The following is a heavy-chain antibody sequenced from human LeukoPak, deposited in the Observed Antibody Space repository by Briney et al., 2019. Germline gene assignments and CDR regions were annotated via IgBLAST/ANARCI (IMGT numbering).Heavy chain of an antibody. CDR3: AKDYGYSYDPHFDY. CDR1: GGTFSSYA. D-gene: IGHD5-18*01. CDR2: IIPIFGTA. Sequence: SVKVSCKASGGTFSSYAISWVRQAPGQGLEWMGGIIPIFGTANYAQKFQGRVTITADESTSTAYMELSSLRSEDTAVYYCAKDYGYSYDPHFDYWGQGTLVTVSS. J-gene: IGHJ4*02. V-gene: IGHV1-69*13.